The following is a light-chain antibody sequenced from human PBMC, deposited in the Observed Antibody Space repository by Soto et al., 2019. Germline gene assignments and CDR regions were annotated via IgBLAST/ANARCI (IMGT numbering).Light chain of an antibody. CDR2: AAS. Sequence: AIQMTQSPSSLSASVGDRVTITCRASQGISNDLGWYQQKPGKAPKLLIYAASSLQSGVPSRFSGSGSGTDFPLNICSLQTEDIATYYCLQDYNLPWTFGEGTKVEIK. J-gene: IGKJ1*01. V-gene: IGKV1-6*01. CDR3: LQDYNLPWT. CDR1: QGISND.